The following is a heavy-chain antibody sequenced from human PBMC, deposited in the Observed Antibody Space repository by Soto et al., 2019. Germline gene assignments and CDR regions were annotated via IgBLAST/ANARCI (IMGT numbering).Heavy chain of an antibody. D-gene: IGHD5-12*01. CDR3: ARHRMATIY. CDR2: IYYAGST. Sequence: SETLSLSCTVSGGSMISYYWSWIRQPPGRGLEWIGFIYYAGSTKYNPSLNSRVTISVDASKTQFYLNLSSVTAADTAVYYCARHRMATIYWGQGALVTVSS. J-gene: IGHJ4*02. CDR1: GGSMISYY. V-gene: IGHV4-59*08.